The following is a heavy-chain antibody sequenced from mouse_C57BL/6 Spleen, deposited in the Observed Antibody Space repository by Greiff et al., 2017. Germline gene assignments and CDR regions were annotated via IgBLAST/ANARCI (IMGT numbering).Heavy chain of an antibody. CDR1: GYTFTSYW. V-gene: IGHV1-55*01. CDR2: IYPGSGST. CDR3: ALYYDYPFDY. J-gene: IGHJ2*01. Sequence: QVQLKQPGAALVKPGASVKMSCKASGYTFTSYWITWVKQRPGQGLEWIGDIYPGSGSTNYNEKFKSKATLTVDKASSTAYMQLSSLTSEDSAVDYCALYYDYPFDYWGQGTTLTVSS. D-gene: IGHD2-4*01.